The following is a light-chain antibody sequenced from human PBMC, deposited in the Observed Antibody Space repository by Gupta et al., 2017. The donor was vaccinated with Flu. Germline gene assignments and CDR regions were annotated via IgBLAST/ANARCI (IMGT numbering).Light chain of an antibody. CDR3: QQTYSTSWT. V-gene: IGKV1-39*01. CDR1: PTISFF. CDR2: GTS. J-gene: IGKJ1*01. Sequence: GDRVTITCRASPTISFFLNWYQQKPGKAPTLLLYGTSTLQRGVPSKFSGSGSGTFFTLTVTNLQPEDFATYYCQQTYSTSWTFGQGTKVEIK.